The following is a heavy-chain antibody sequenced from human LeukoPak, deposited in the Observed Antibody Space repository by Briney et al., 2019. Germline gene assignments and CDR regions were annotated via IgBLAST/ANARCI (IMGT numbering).Heavy chain of an antibody. CDR3: AKLGRYQLPLDDY. V-gene: IGHV3-23*01. J-gene: IGHJ4*02. D-gene: IGHD2-2*01. CDR2: IRGSDASP. Sequence: GGSLRLSCAASGFTFATYTMSWVRQAPGKGLEWVSGIRGSDASPYYADSVKGRSTISRDNSKNTMYLQMNSLRAEDTAVYYCAKLGRYQLPLDDYWGQGTLVTVSS. CDR1: GFTFATYT.